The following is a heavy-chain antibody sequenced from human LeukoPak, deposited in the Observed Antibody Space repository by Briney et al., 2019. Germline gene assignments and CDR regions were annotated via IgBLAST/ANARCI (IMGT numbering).Heavy chain of an antibody. Sequence: ASVKVSCKASGYTFTSYGISWVRQAPGQGLEWMGWISAYNGNTDYAQKLQGRVTMTRDTSTSTVYMELSSLRSEDTAVYYCARDLGYDSVYWGQGTLVTVSS. CDR1: GYTFTSYG. CDR3: ARDLGYDSVY. V-gene: IGHV1-18*01. CDR2: ISAYNGNT. J-gene: IGHJ4*02. D-gene: IGHD3-22*01.